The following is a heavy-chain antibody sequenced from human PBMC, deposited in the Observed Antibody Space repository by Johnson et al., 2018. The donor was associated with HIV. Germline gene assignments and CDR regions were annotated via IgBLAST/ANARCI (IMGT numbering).Heavy chain of an antibody. J-gene: IGHJ3*02. Sequence: QVQLVESGGGVVQPGRSLRLSCAASGFIFSSYSMHWVRQAPGRGLELVAVISYDGNSKYYVDSVKGRFTISRDNAKNSLYLQMNSLRAEDTAVYYCARDDTEADGAFDIWGQGTMVTVSS. D-gene: IGHD2-2*02. CDR1: GFIFSSYS. CDR2: ISYDGNSK. CDR3: ARDDTEADGAFDI. V-gene: IGHV3-30*04.